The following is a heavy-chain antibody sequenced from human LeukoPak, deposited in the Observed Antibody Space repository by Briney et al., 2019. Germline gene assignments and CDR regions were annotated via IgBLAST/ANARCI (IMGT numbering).Heavy chain of an antibody. CDR2: IIPIFGTA. J-gene: IGHJ3*01. CDR3: ARDRSFSSPDAFDL. D-gene: IGHD6-6*01. CDR1: GGTFSTYS. Sequence: SVKVSCKASGGTFSTYSISWVRQAPGQGLEWMGGIIPIFGTANYAQKFQGRVTITTDESTSTAYMELSSLRSEDTAVYYCARDRSFSSPDAFDLWGQGTMVTVSS. V-gene: IGHV1-69*05.